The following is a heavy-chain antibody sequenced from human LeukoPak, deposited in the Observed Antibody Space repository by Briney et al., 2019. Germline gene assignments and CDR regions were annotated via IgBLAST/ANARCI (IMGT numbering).Heavy chain of an antibody. J-gene: IGHJ6*03. CDR2: IYYSGST. Sequence: PSQTLSLTCTVSGVSISSGDYYWSWIRQPPGKGLEWIGYIYYSGSTYYNPSLKSRVTISVDTSKNQFSLKLSSVTAADTAVYYCARDLSISGGDYYYYYFMDVWGKGTTVTVSS. V-gene: IGHV4-30-4*08. D-gene: IGHD3-16*01. CDR1: GVSISSGDYY. CDR3: ARDLSISGGDYYYYYFMDV.